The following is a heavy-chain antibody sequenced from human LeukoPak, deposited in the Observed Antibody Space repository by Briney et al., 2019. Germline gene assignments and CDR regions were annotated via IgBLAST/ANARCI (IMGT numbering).Heavy chain of an antibody. J-gene: IGHJ3*02. Sequence: PGRSLRLSCAASGFTFSSYGMYWVRQAPGKGLEWVAVISYDGSNKYYADSVKGRFTISRDNSKNTLYLQMNSLRAEDTAVYYCAKDGYIAANGAFDIWGQGTMVTVSS. CDR2: ISYDGSNK. CDR1: GFTFSSYG. V-gene: IGHV3-30*18. CDR3: AKDGYIAANGAFDI. D-gene: IGHD6-6*01.